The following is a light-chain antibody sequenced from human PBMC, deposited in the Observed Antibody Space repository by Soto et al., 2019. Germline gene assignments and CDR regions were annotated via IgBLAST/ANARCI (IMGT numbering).Light chain of an antibody. V-gene: IGLV2-11*01. J-gene: IGLJ2*01. CDR2: DVS. CDR3: SSYAGSYTLV. Sequence: QSVLTQPRSVSGSPGQSVTISCTGTSNDVGGYNFVSWYQQHPGKVPKLFIYDVSRRPSGVPDRFSGSKSGNTASLIISGLQAEDEADYYCSSYAGSYTLVFGGGTQLTVL. CDR1: SNDVGGYNF.